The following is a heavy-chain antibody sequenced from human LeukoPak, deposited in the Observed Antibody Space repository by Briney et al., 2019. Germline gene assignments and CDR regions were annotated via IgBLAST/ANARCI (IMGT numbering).Heavy chain of an antibody. CDR2: ISAYNGNT. V-gene: IGHV1-18*04. D-gene: IGHD3-16*01. Sequence: VASVKVSCKASGYTFTGYYMHWVRQAPGQGLEWMGWISAYNGNTNYAQKLQGRVTMTTDTSTSTAYMELRSLRSDDTAVYYCARGVYGGDGVAEKVGPWDPPSHYWGQGTLVTVSS. CDR1: GYTFTGYY. J-gene: IGHJ4*02. CDR3: ARGVYGGDGVAEKVGPWDPPSHY.